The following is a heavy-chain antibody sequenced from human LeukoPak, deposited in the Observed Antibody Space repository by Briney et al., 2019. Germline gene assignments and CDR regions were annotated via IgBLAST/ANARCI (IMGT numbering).Heavy chain of an antibody. CDR3: ARAHNWKYGSFDF. V-gene: IGHV3-73*01. J-gene: IGHJ4*02. D-gene: IGHD1-7*01. Sequence: GGSLRLSCAASGFIFSDSAIHWVRQASGKGLEWVGRIRSKANSYATAYAASVKGRFTISRDDSKNTAYLQMNSLKTEDTAVYFCARAHNWKYGSFDFWGQGTLVTVSS. CDR2: IRSKANSYAT. CDR1: GFIFSDSA.